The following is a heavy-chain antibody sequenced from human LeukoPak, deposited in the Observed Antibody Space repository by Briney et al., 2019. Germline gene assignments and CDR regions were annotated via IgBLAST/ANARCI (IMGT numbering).Heavy chain of an antibody. V-gene: IGHV3-7*01. CDR2: IKLDGNEE. D-gene: IGHD1-1*01. CDR3: KSGGAAPGSFDY. J-gene: IGHJ4*02. Sequence: GGSLRPSCAASGFSFSSYWMSWMRQAPGKGLEWVANIKLDGNEEYYVDSVKGRFTISRDNAKNSLYLQLNSLRVEDTAVYYCKSGGAAPGSFDYWGQGTLVTVSP. CDR1: GFSFSSYW.